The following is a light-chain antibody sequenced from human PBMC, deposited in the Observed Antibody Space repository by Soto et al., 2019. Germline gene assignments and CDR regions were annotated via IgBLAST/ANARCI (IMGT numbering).Light chain of an antibody. CDR3: CSYAGSYTYV. Sequence: QSALTQPASVSGSPGQSITISCTGTSSNVGSYNLVPWYQQHPGKAPKLMIYEVSKRPSGVSNRFSGSKSGNTASLTISGLQAEDEADYHCCSYAGSYTYVFGPGTKVTVL. CDR2: EVS. V-gene: IGLV2-23*02. J-gene: IGLJ1*01. CDR1: SSNVGSYNL.